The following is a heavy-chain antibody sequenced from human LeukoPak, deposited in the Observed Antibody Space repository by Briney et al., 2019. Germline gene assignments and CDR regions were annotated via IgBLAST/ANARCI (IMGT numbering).Heavy chain of an antibody. CDR2: IKQDGSEK. Sequence: GGSLRLSCAASGFTFSSYWMSWVRQAPGKGLEWVANIKQDGSEKYYVDSVKGRFTISRDNAKNSLYLQMNSLRAEDTAVYYCARDAGYYDSSGYYYYYWGQGTLVTVSS. J-gene: IGHJ4*02. D-gene: IGHD3-22*01. CDR3: ARDAGYYDSSGYYYYY. CDR1: GFTFSSYW. V-gene: IGHV3-7*01.